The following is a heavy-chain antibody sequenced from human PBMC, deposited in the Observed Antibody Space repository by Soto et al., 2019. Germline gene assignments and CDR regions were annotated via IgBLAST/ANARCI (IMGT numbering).Heavy chain of an antibody. Sequence: GGSLRLSCAASGFTFRNNVLSWVRQAPGKGLDWVSGITGSGRDTYYADSVKGRFTISRDNSKNMVFLQMNSLRAEDTALYYCGRSFLSGPDYWGQGTLVTVSS. CDR1: GFTFRNNV. J-gene: IGHJ4*02. CDR2: ITGSGRDT. V-gene: IGHV3-23*01. CDR3: GRSFLSGPDY. D-gene: IGHD3-3*01.